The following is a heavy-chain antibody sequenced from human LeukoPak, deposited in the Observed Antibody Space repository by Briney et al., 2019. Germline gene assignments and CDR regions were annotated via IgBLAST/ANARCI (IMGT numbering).Heavy chain of an antibody. CDR1: GFTFSSYS. D-gene: IGHD6-19*01. Sequence: KPGGSLRLSCAASGFTFSSYSMNWVRQAPGKGLEWVSSISSSSSYIYYADSVKGRFTISRDNSKNTLYLQMNSLRAEDTAVYYCAKRGLVSGWPFDYWGQGTLVTVSS. CDR2: ISSSSSYI. V-gene: IGHV3-21*04. J-gene: IGHJ4*02. CDR3: AKRGLVSGWPFDY.